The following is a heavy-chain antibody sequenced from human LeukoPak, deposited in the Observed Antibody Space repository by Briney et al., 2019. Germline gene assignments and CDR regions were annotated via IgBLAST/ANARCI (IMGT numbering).Heavy chain of an antibody. CDR2: INSDGSST. D-gene: IGHD6-19*01. J-gene: IGHJ4*02. Sequence: GGSLRLSCAASGFTFSSYWMHWVRQAPGKGPVWVSRINSDGSSTIHANSVKGRFTISRDNAKNTLYLQMNSLRAEDTAVYYCAREVYSSGWSSFDYWGQGTLVTVSS. CDR1: GFTFSSYW. CDR3: AREVYSSGWSSFDY. V-gene: IGHV3-74*01.